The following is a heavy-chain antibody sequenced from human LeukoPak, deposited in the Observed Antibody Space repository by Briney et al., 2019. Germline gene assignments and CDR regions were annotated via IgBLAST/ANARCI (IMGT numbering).Heavy chain of an antibody. CDR3: ARDRSTYTWNDSYYYYYYYMDV. CDR1: GGTFSSYA. Sequence: SVKGSCKASGGTFSSYAISWVRQAPGQGLEWMGGVIPIFGTANYAQKFQGRVTITTDESTSTAYMALSSLRSEDTGVYYCARDRSTYTWNDSYYYYYYYMDVWGKGTTVTVSS. J-gene: IGHJ6*03. CDR2: VIPIFGTA. V-gene: IGHV1-69*05. D-gene: IGHD1-20*01.